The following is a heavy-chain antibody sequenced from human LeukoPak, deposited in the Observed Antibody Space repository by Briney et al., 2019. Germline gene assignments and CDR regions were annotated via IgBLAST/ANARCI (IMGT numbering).Heavy chain of an antibody. J-gene: IGHJ3*02. Sequence: SVKVSCKASGGTFSSYAISWVRQAPGQGLEWMGGIIPIFGTANYAQKFQGRVTITTDESTSTAYMELSSLRSEDTAVYYCATQKKRLPRSAFDIWGQGTMVTVSS. D-gene: IGHD2-15*01. CDR1: GGTFSSYA. V-gene: IGHV1-69*05. CDR3: ATQKKRLPRSAFDI. CDR2: IIPIFGTA.